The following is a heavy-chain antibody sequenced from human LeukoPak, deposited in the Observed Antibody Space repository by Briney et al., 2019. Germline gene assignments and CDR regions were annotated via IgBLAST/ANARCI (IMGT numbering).Heavy chain of an antibody. CDR2: ISGSGGTA. CDR3: AKGSPQGVVVVATTLYFDY. V-gene: IGHV3-23*01. CDR1: GFIFSSYA. Sequence: AGGSLRLSCAASGFIFSSYAMSWVRQAPGKGLEWVLAISGSGGTAYYADSVKGGFTISRDNPKNTLYLQRNSLRAEDTAAYYCAKGSPQGVVVVATTLYFDYWGQGTLVTVSS. D-gene: IGHD2-15*01. J-gene: IGHJ4*02.